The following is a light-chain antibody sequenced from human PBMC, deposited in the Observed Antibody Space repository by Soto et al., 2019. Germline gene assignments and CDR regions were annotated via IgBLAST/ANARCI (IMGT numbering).Light chain of an antibody. Sequence: EIVLTQSPATLSLSPGERATLSCRASRHVSNYLAWYQQTPGQAPRLLIYDASNRATGIPARFSGSGSGTDFTLTIRSLEPEDFAIYYCQQRSNWPPLTFGGGTKVEIK. CDR2: DAS. CDR3: QQRSNWPPLT. V-gene: IGKV3-11*01. CDR1: RHVSNY. J-gene: IGKJ4*01.